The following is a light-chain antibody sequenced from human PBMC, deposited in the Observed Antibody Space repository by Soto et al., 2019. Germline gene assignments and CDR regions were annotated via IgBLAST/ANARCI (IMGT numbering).Light chain of an antibody. CDR1: NSDIGRFNY. CDR3: SSFDDTHTSV. CDR2: GVS. V-gene: IGLV2-14*01. J-gene: IGLJ1*01. Sequence: QSALTQPATVSGSPGQSITISCTGTNSDIGRFNYVSWYQHRPGRAPRLLIYGVSDRPSGVSARFSGSKSGNTASLTISGLQAEDEADYYCSSFDDTHTSVFGRGTKVTVL.